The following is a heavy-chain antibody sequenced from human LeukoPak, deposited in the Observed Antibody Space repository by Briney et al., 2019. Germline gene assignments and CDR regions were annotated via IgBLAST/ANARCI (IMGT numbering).Heavy chain of an antibody. Sequence: GASVKVSCKTSGYTFTGYDINWVRQAPGQGLEWMGWMKSNSGDTHFAQKFQGRATMTRNTSISTAFMELSSLRSEDTAVYYCARGEYSSSWYPFDYWGQGSLVTVSS. V-gene: IGHV1-8*01. J-gene: IGHJ4*02. CDR2: MKSNSGDT. CDR1: GYTFTGYD. D-gene: IGHD6-13*01. CDR3: ARGEYSSSWYPFDY.